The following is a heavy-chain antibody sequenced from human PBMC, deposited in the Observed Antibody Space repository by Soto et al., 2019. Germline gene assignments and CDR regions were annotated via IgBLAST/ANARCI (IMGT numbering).Heavy chain of an antibody. V-gene: IGHV1-69*13. D-gene: IGHD3-22*01. J-gene: IGHJ5*02. Sequence: SVKVSCKASGGTFSSYAISWVRQAPGQGLEWMGGIIPIFGTANYAQKFQGRVTITADESTSTAYMELSNLRSEDTAVYYCARPTRYYYDSSGQSAWFDPWGQGTLVTVSS. CDR1: GGTFSSYA. CDR2: IIPIFGTA. CDR3: ARPTRYYYDSSGQSAWFDP.